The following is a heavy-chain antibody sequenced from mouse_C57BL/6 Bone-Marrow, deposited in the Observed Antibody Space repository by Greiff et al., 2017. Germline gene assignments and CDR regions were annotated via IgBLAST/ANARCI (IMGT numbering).Heavy chain of an antibody. D-gene: IGHD4-1*01. J-gene: IGHJ2*01. CDR2: ISSGGSYT. CDR3: ARRLGPHFDY. V-gene: IGHV5-6*02. Sequence: EVKLVESGGDLVKPGGSLKLSCAASGFTFSSYGMSWVRQTPDKRLEWIATISSGGSYTYYPDSVKGRFTISRDNAKNTLYLQMSSLKSEDTAMYYCARRLGPHFDYWGQGTTLTVSS. CDR1: GFTFSSYG.